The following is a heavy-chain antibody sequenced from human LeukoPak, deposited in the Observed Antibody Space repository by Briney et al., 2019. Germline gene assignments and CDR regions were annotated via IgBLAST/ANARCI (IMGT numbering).Heavy chain of an antibody. CDR1: GGSISSSGFY. V-gene: IGHV4-39*01. Sequence: PSETLSLTCTVSGGSISSSGFYWDWIRQPPGKGLEWIGSIYQSGTTYYNPPLKSRVTIFVDTSKSQFSLKLSSVTAADTAVYYCARKKLVARGYFDYWGRGVLVTVSS. D-gene: IGHD6-13*01. J-gene: IGHJ4*02. CDR3: ARKKLVARGYFDY. CDR2: IYQSGTT.